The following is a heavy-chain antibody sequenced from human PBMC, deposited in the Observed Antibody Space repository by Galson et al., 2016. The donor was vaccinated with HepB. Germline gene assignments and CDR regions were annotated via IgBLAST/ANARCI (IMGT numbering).Heavy chain of an antibody. CDR2: IVVGSNNT. V-gene: IGHV1-58*01. Sequence: SVKVSCKASGFTFSTSAVQWVRQARGQRLEWIGWIVVGSNNTNYAQKFQEGVTITRDMSTRTAYMELSSLRSEDTAVYYCAAMDYSYGMDVWGQGTTVTVSS. J-gene: IGHJ6*02. CDR3: AAMDYSYGMDV. CDR1: GFTFSTSA.